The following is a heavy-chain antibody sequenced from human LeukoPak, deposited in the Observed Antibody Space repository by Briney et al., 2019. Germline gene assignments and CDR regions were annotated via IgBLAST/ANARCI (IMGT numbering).Heavy chain of an antibody. J-gene: IGHJ4*02. D-gene: IGHD1-26*01. Sequence: PSETLSLTCAVYGGSFSGYYWSWIRQPPGXXLEWIGEINHSGSTNYNPSLKSRVTISVDTSKNQFSLKLSSVTAADTAVYYCAGSFGSYEPYWGQGTLVTVSS. CDR2: INHSGST. V-gene: IGHV4-34*01. CDR3: AGSFGSYEPY. CDR1: GGSFSGYY.